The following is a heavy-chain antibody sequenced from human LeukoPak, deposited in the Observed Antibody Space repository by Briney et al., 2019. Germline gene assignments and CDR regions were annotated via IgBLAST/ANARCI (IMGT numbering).Heavy chain of an antibody. CDR2: ISPDGSTT. Sequence: GGSLRLSCAASGLTFVIHDMSWVRQVPGKGLEWVSEISPDGSTTHYLDSVKGHFIISRDNSENTLYLQMNSLRAEDTAVYYCAGIHYWTKWGQGTLVTVSS. CDR3: AGIHYWTK. J-gene: IGHJ4*02. D-gene: IGHD2-8*01. CDR1: GLTFVIHD. V-gene: IGHV3-23*01.